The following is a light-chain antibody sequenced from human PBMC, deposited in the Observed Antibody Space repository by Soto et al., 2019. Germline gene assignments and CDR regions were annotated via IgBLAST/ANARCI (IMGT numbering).Light chain of an antibody. Sequence: QSVLTQPASVSGSPGQSITISCTGTSSDVGGYNYVSWYLHHPGQAPKLMIYEVDTRPSGVSDRFSGSKSGNTASLTISGLQAEDEADYYCSSYTSSSTSVVFGSGTKVTVL. J-gene: IGLJ1*01. CDR3: SSYTSSSTSVV. V-gene: IGLV2-14*01. CDR2: EVD. CDR1: SSDVGGYNY.